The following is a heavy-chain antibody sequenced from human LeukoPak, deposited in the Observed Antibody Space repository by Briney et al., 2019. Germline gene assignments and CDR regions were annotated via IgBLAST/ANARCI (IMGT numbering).Heavy chain of an antibody. Sequence: SETLSLTCAVYGGSFSGYYWSWIRQPPGKGLEWIGEVNHSGSTNYNPSLKSRVTISVDTSKNQFSLKLSSVTAADTAVYYCARGSGNSFDYWGQGTLVTVSS. J-gene: IGHJ4*02. CDR3: ARGSGNSFDY. D-gene: IGHD4-23*01. CDR2: VNHSGST. V-gene: IGHV4-34*01. CDR1: GGSFSGYY.